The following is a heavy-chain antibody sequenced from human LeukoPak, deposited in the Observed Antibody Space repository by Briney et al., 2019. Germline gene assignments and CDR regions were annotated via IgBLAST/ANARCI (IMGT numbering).Heavy chain of an antibody. CDR1: GYTFTDYY. CDR3: ARDPTRGVGYYYYMDV. CDR2: INPNSGGT. J-gene: IGHJ6*03. Sequence: GASVKVSCKASGYTFTDYYMHWVRQAPGQGLEWVGRINPNSGGTNYAQKFQGRVTMTRDTSISTAYMELSRLRSDDTAVYYCARDPTRGVGYYYYMDVWGKGTTVTVSS. D-gene: IGHD2-8*01. V-gene: IGHV1-2*06.